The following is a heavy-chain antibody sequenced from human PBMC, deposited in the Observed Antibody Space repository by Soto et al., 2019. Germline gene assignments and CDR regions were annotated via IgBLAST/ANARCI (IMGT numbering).Heavy chain of an antibody. D-gene: IGHD1-20*01. CDR2: IIPILGIA. CDR3: AKEVYYLWYLDP. Sequence: QVQLVQSGAEVKKPGSSVKVSCKASGGTFSSYTISWVRQAPGQGLEWMGRIIPILGIANYAQKFQGRVTITADKSTSTAYMELSSLRSVNTAVHYCAKEVYYLWYLDPWGRGTLVTVSS. V-gene: IGHV1-69*08. J-gene: IGHJ2*01. CDR1: GGTFSSYT.